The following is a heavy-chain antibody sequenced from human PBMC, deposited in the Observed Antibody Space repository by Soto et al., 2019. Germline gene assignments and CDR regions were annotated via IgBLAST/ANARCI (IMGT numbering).Heavy chain of an antibody. Sequence: GGSLRLSCAASGFTVSSNYMSWVRQAPGKGLEWVSVIYSGGSTYYADSVKGRFTISRDNSKNTLYLQMNSLRAEDTAVYYCARDLVAWFGELLGGDAFDIWGQGTMVTVS. CDR3: ARDLVAWFGELLGGDAFDI. CDR2: IYSGGST. CDR1: GFTVSSNY. V-gene: IGHV3-66*01. D-gene: IGHD3-10*01. J-gene: IGHJ3*02.